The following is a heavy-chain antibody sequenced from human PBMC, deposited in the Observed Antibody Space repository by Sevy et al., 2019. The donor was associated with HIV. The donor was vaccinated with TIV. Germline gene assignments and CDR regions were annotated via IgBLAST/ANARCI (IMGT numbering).Heavy chain of an antibody. Sequence: SETLSLTCAVYGGSFSGYYWSWIRQPPGKGLEWIGEINHSGSTNYNPSLKSRVTISVDTSKNQFSLKLSSVTAADTAVYYCARGGYNWNDCYDYWGQGTLVTDSP. V-gene: IGHV4-34*01. CDR3: ARGGYNWNDCYDY. J-gene: IGHJ4*02. D-gene: IGHD1-1*01. CDR2: INHSGST. CDR1: GGSFSGYY.